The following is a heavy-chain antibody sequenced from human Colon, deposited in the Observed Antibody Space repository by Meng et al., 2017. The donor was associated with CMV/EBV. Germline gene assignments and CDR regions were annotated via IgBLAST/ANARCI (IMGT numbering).Heavy chain of an antibody. Sequence: GGSLRLSCAASGFTFDTSYMKWIRQAPGKGLEWVSYISSSGSTIYYADSVKGRFTISRDNAKNSLYLQMNSLRAEDTAVYYCARVLRVVPDYWGQGTLVTVSS. V-gene: IGHV3-11*04. J-gene: IGHJ4*02. CDR1: GFTFDTSY. CDR3: ARVLRVVPDY. CDR2: ISSSGSTI. D-gene: IGHD3-3*01.